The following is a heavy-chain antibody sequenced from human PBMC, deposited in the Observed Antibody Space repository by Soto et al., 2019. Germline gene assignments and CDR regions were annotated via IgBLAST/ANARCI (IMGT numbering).Heavy chain of an antibody. D-gene: IGHD6-6*01. V-gene: IGHV3-30*18. CDR1: GFTFSSYG. J-gene: IGHJ4*02. Sequence: GGSLRLSCAASGFTFSSYGMHWVRQAPGKGLEWVAVISYDGSNKYYADSVKGRFTISRDNSKNTLYLQMNSLRAEDTAVYYCAKDQGYEYSSSIFDYWGQGTLVTVSS. CDR3: AKDQGYEYSSSIFDY. CDR2: ISYDGSNK.